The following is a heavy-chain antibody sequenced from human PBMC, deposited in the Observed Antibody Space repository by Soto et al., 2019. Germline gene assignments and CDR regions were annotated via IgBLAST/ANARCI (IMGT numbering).Heavy chain of an antibody. V-gene: IGHV3-23*01. CDR3: AKTLPKSGSAPYYFTLDV. CDR1: GFTFSSYA. J-gene: IGHJ6*02. Sequence: EVQLLESGGNLVQPGGSLRLSCAAFGFTFSSYALSWVRQAPEKGLEWVSAISDSGRNTYYADSVKGRFTISRDDSKNTVFLQMSSLRAEDTAIYYCAKTLPKSGSAPYYFTLDVWGQGTTVTVSS. CDR2: ISDSGRNT.